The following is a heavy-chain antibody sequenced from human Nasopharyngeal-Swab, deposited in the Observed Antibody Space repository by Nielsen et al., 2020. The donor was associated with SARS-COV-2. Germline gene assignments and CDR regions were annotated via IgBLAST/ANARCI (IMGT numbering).Heavy chain of an antibody. CDR2: ISYDGSNK. V-gene: IGHV3-30-3*01. D-gene: IGHD5-18*01. Sequence: WIRQPPGKGLEWVAVISYDGSNKYYADSVKGRFTISRDNSKNTLYLQMNSLRAEDTAVYYCARAEGYSYGPLIYYYYMDVWGKGTTVPSP. J-gene: IGHJ6*03. CDR3: ARAEGYSYGPLIYYYYMDV.